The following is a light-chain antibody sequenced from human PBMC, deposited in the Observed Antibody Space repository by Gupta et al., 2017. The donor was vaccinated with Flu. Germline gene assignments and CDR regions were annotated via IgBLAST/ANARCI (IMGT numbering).Light chain of an antibody. CDR2: EVN. CDR1: SSDIGNYNY. Sequence: SSDIGNYNYVSWYQQHPGKALKLLIYEVNERPSGVPDRFSGSKSANTASLTVSGLQAEDEADYYCSSYAGSNNFVVFGGGTKLTVL. CDR3: SSYAGSNNFVV. J-gene: IGLJ2*01. V-gene: IGLV2-8*01.